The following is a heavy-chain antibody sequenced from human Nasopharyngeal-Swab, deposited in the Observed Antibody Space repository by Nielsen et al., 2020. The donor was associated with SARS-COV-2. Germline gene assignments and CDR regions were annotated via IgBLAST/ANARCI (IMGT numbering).Heavy chain of an antibody. D-gene: IGHD3-16*02. V-gene: IGHV1-3*01. CDR2: INPDNGDT. Sequence: ASVKVSCKSSGYAFNVYTMQWVRQAPGQGLEWLGWINPDNGDTKYSQKFQGRVAITGDTSASTAYLELSGLTSEDTAVYYCARDIMITFGGVITDLLAYWGQGTLVSVSS. CDR1: GYAFNVYT. J-gene: IGHJ4*02. CDR3: ARDIMITFGGVITDLLAY.